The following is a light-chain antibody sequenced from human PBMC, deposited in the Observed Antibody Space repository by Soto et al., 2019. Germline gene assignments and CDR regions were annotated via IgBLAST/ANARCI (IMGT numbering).Light chain of an antibody. CDR3: QKPYSTLFT. CDR1: QSISRY. CDR2: AAS. Sequence: DIPMTQSPSALSASVGDRVTITCRASQSISRYLTWYQQKPGKAPEPLIYAASSLQSGLPSRFSGSGSGTDFTLTITNLQPADFATYFCQKPYSTLFTFCPGKKVKIK. V-gene: IGKV1-39*02. J-gene: IGKJ3*01.